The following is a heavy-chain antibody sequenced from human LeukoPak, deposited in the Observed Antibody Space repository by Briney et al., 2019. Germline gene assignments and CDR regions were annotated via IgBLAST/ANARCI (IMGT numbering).Heavy chain of an antibody. CDR2: ISYDGSNK. D-gene: IGHD3-10*01. J-gene: IGHJ4*02. Sequence: HAGRSLRLSCAASGFTFSSYGMHWVRQAPGKGLEWVAVISYDGSNKYYADSVKGRFTISRDNSKNTLYLQMNSLRAEDTAVYYCAKDWGIGDSPMDVWGQGTLVTVSS. CDR3: AKDWGIGDSPMDV. CDR1: GFTFSSYG. V-gene: IGHV3-30*18.